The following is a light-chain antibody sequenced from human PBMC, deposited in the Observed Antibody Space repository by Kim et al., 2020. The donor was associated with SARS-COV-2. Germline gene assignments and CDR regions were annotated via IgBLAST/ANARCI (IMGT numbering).Light chain of an antibody. CDR1: DTVVNY. CDR3: QQTYRLSS. V-gene: IGKV1-39*01. J-gene: IGKJ3*01. Sequence: SASVGDSGTLTCRASDTVVNYLNWYQQKPGKAPKLLIYAASKLQTGVPSRFSGSGYGTHFTLTINNLQPDDFATYYCQQTYRLSSFGAGTKVDIK. CDR2: AAS.